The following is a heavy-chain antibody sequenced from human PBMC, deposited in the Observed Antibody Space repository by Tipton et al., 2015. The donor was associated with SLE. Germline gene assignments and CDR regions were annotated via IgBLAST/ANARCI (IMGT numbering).Heavy chain of an antibody. CDR3: ARGPTEKQWLRWYFDL. D-gene: IGHD6-19*01. V-gene: IGHV4-34*01. CDR1: GGSFSGYY. Sequence: TLSLTCAVYGGSFSGYYWSWIRQPPGKGLEWIGEINHSGSTNYNPSLRSRVTISVDTSKNQFSLKLSSVTAADTAVYYCARGPTEKQWLRWYFDLWGRGTLVTVSS. J-gene: IGHJ2*01. CDR2: INHSGST.